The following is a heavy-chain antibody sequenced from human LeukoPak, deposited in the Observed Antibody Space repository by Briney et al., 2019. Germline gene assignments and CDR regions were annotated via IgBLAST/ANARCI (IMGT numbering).Heavy chain of an antibody. CDR2: ISYDGSNK. CDR3: AKDRSPGYSGYENPDY. V-gene: IGHV3-30*18. J-gene: IGHJ4*02. CDR1: GFTFSNYA. Sequence: GGSLRLSCTASGFTFSNYAMSWVRQAPGKGLEWVAVISYDGSNKYYADSVKGRFTISRDNSKNTLYLQMNSLRAEDTAVYYCAKDRSPGYSGYENPDYWGQGTLVTVSS. D-gene: IGHD5-12*01.